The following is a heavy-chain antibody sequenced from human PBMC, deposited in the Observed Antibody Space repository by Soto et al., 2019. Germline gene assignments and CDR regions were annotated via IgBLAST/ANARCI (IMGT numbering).Heavy chain of an antibody. V-gene: IGHV1-58*01. J-gene: IGHJ6*01. Sequence: TSVKDSCKASGFTFTSSAVQWVRQARGQLIGWIGWIVVGSGNTNYAQKFQERVTITRDMSTSTAYMELSSLRSEDTAVYYCAADILTGCKRPNYYYGMDVWGQGTTVTVSS. CDR3: AADILTGCKRPNYYYGMDV. CDR1: GFTFTSSA. CDR2: IVVGSGNT. D-gene: IGHD3-9*01.